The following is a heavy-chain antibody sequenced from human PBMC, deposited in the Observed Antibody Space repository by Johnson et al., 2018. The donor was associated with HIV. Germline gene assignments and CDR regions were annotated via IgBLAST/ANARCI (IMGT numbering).Heavy chain of an antibody. CDR2: LSYDGSNE. D-gene: IGHD2-21*01. V-gene: IGHV3-30*19. CDR3: AKDFVTHGALEI. CDR1: GFTFNSYG. Sequence: QVQLVESGGGVVQPGRSLRLSCAASGFTFNSYGMHWVRQAPGKGMEWVAVLSYDGSNEYYADSVKGRITIPRDNSKNTMYLQMNSMRAEDTAVYYCAKDFVTHGALEIWGQGKMVTVSS. J-gene: IGHJ3*02.